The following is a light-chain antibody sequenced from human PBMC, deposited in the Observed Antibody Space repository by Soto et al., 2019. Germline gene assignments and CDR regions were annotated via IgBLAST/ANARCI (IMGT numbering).Light chain of an antibody. V-gene: IGKV1-39*01. CDR1: QSISNY. CDR3: QQGYRTPWT. CDR2: AAS. Sequence: DIQKTQSPSSLSASVGDRVTITCRASQSISNYLNWYQQKPGKAPNLLIYAASSLQSGVPSRFSGSGSGTDFTLTISSLQAEDFATYYCQQGYRTPWTFGQGTKVEIK. J-gene: IGKJ1*01.